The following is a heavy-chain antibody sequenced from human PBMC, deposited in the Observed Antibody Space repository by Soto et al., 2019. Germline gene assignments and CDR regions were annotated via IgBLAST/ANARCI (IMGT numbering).Heavy chain of an antibody. CDR2: ISAYNGNT. CDR1: GYTFTSYG. J-gene: IGHJ4*02. V-gene: IGHV1-18*01. CDR3: ARNPNYFDY. Sequence: QIQLVQSGAEVKKPGASVKVSCKASGYTFTSYGISWVRQAPGQGLEWMGWISAYNGNTKYAQEPQGRVTMTTDTSMGTAYMELRGPRSDYTAVYYCARNPNYFDYWGQGTLVTVSS.